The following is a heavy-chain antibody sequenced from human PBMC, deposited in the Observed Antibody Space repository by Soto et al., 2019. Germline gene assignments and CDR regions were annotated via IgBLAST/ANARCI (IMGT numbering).Heavy chain of an antibody. V-gene: IGHV1-69*01. CDR1: GGTFSSFT. D-gene: IGHD1-26*01. Sequence: QVQLVQSGAEVKKPGYSVKVSCKASGGTFSSFTISWVRQAPGQGLEWMGGIIPIYGTANYAQKFQGRVTITADASTRTADMELSSLRSEDTAVYYCAKDRRADWESYYYYAMDVWGQGTTVTVSS. CDR3: AKDRRADWESYYYYAMDV. J-gene: IGHJ6*02. CDR2: IIPIYGTA.